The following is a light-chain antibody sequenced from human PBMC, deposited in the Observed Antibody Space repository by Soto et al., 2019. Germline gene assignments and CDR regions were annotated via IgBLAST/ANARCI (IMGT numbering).Light chain of an antibody. Sequence: EIVLTQSPATLSLSPGERATLSCRASQSVSSYLAWYQQKPGQAPRLLIYDASNRATGIPARFSGSGSGTDFTLTINSLEPEYFAVYYCQQRSNWPLTFGPGTKVDIK. CDR3: QQRSNWPLT. J-gene: IGKJ3*01. CDR2: DAS. CDR1: QSVSSY. V-gene: IGKV3-11*01.